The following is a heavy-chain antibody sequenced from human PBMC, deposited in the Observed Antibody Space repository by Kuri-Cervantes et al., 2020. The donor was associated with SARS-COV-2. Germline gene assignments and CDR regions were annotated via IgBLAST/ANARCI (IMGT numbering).Heavy chain of an antibody. D-gene: IGHD3-9*01. V-gene: IGHV4-30-4*08. Sequence: SETLSLTCSVSGGSLNSGDYYWTWVRQPPGKGLEWIGNIYYRGSASYNPSLKSRLTMSLDMSKSQFSLKLRSVTVADTAVYYCARAPFEGDAFDIWGQGTMVTVSS. CDR1: GGSLNSGDYY. CDR2: IYYRGSA. CDR3: ARAPFEGDAFDI. J-gene: IGHJ3*02.